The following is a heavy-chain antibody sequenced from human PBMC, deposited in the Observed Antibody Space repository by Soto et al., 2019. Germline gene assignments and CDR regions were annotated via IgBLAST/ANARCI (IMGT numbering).Heavy chain of an antibody. CDR2: IKQDGSEK. CDR3: PCYVGATDY. J-gene: IGHJ4*01. D-gene: IGHD2-2*01. CDR1: GFTFSSYW. V-gene: IGHV3-7*03. Sequence: EVQLVESGGGLVQPGGSLRLSCAASGFTFSSYWMSWVRQAPGKGLEWVDDIKQDGSEKYYVDSVKGLFRISRENAKNEVHLEVNRLGAEHPAVYHCPCYVGATDYCSNEALVSVS.